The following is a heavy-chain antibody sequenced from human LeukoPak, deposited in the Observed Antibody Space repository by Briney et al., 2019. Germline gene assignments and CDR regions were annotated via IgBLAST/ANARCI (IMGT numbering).Heavy chain of an antibody. CDR2: INHSGST. CDR1: GGSFSGYY. CDR3: VREAKRMVRGVRGGDC. J-gene: IGHJ4*02. D-gene: IGHD3-10*01. Sequence: SETLSLTCAVYGGSFSGYYWSWIRQPPGKGLEWIGEINHSGSTNYNPSLKSRVTISVDTSKNQFSLKLSSVTAADTAVYYCVREAKRMVRGVRGGDCWGQGTLVTVSS. V-gene: IGHV4-34*01.